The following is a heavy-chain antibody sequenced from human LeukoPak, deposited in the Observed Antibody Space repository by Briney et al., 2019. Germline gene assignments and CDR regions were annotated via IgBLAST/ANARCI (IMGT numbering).Heavy chain of an antibody. J-gene: IGHJ4*02. CDR2: INPNSGGT. V-gene: IGHV1-2*02. Sequence: GASVKVSCKASGYTFTGYYMHWVRQAPGQGLEWMGWINPNSGGTNYAQKFQGRVTMTRDMSTSTVYMELSSLRSEDTAVYYCARPLVSYCSGGSCYRMDYWGQGTLVTVSS. D-gene: IGHD2-15*01. CDR1: GYTFTGYY. CDR3: ARPLVSYCSGGSCYRMDY.